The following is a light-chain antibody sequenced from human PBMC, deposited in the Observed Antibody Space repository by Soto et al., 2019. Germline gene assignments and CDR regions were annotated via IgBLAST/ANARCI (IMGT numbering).Light chain of an antibody. CDR1: QSISTR. CDR3: QQYNSYSTFGSAT. J-gene: IGKJ1*01. CDR2: SAS. Sequence: DIQMTQSPSTLSASVGDRVTITCRASQSISTRLAWYQQKPGKAPKLLLYSASDLESGVPSRFSGSGFGTEFTLTITSLQPDDFATYYCQQYNSYSTFGSATFGEGNKV. V-gene: IGKV1-5*03.